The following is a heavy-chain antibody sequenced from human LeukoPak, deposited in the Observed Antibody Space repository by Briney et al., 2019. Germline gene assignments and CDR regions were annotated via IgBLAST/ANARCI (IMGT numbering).Heavy chain of an antibody. J-gene: IGHJ5*02. CDR2: IYHSGST. Sequence: PSETLSLTCAVSGGSISSGGYSWSWIRQPPGKGLEWIGYIYHSGSTYYNPSLKSRVTISVDRSKYQFSLKLSSVTAADTAVYYCARGENWFDPWGQGTLVTVSS. V-gene: IGHV4-30-2*01. CDR3: ARGENWFDP. CDR1: GGSISSGGYS. D-gene: IGHD1-26*01.